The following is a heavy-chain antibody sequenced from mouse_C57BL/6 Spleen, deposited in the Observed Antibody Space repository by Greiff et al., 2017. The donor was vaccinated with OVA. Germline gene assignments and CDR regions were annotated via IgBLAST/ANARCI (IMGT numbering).Heavy chain of an antibody. V-gene: IGHV1-53*01. J-gene: IGHJ4*01. CDR3: AREDYYGSLYYARDY. CDR2: INPSNGGT. D-gene: IGHD1-1*01. CDR1: GYTFTSYW. Sequence: QVHVKQPGTELVKPGASVKLSCKASGYTFTSYWMHWVKQRPGQGLEWIGNINPSNGGTNYNEKFKSKATLTVDKSSSTAYMQLSSLTSEDSAVYYCAREDYYGSLYYARDYWGQGTSVTVSS.